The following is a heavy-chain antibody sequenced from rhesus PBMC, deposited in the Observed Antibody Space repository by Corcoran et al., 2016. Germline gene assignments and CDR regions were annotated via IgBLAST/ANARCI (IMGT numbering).Heavy chain of an antibody. CDR1: GGSISGNY. V-gene: IGHV4-160*01. CDR2: IHGRDGST. CDR3: GRHSGGSGYYTSLDV. J-gene: IGHJ5-2*02. D-gene: IGHD3-28*01. Sequence: QVQLQESGPGLVNPSETLSLTCAVSGGSISGNYWSWIRQPPGKGLEWIGRIHGRDGSTGDKPTSKSRVSISTDTAKNQVSLELSSVTAADTAVYYCGRHSGGSGYYTSLDVWGRGVLVTVSS.